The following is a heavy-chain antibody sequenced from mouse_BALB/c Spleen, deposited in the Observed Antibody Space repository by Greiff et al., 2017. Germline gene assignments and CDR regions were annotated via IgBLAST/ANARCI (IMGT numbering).Heavy chain of an antibody. D-gene: IGHD4-1*01. J-gene: IGHJ4*01. CDR3: TRRVGPHYAMDY. V-gene: IGHV1-69*02. CDR1: GYTFTSYW. Sequence: QVQLQQPGAELVRPGASVKLSCKASGYTFTSYWINWVKQRPGQGLEWIGNIYPSDSYTNYNQKFKDKATLTVDKSSSTAYMQLSSPTSEDSAVYYCTRRVGPHYAMDYWGQGTSVTVSS. CDR2: IYPSDSYT.